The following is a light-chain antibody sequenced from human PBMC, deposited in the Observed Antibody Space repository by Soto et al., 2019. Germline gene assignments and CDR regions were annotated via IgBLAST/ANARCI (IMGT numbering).Light chain of an antibody. CDR2: DTS. J-gene: IGKJ5*01. CDR3: QQRNSWPPTFT. Sequence: DIVLTQSPGTLSLSPGESATLSCRASQSVGSFLAWYQQKPGQAPRLLIYDTSIRATGIPARFSGSGSGTDFTLTISSLEPEDFAVYYCQQRNSWPPTFTFGQGTRLKIK. V-gene: IGKV3-11*01. CDR1: QSVGSF.